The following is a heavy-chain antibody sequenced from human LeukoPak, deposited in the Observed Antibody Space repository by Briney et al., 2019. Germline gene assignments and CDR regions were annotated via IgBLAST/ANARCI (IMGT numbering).Heavy chain of an antibody. J-gene: IGHJ4*02. CDR2: INSDGSST. Sequence: GGSLRLSCAASGFTFSSYWMHWARQAPGKGLVWVSRINSDGSSTSYADSVKGRFTISRDNAKNTLYLQMNSLRAEDTAVYYCARGGSSWLGDYWGQGTLVTVSS. V-gene: IGHV3-74*01. CDR1: GFTFSSYW. CDR3: ARGGSSWLGDY. D-gene: IGHD6-13*01.